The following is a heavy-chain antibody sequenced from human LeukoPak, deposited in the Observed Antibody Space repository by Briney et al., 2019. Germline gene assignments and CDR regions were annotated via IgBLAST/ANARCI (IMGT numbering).Heavy chain of an antibody. Sequence: PGGSLRLSCAASGFTFSSYWMHWVRQAPGKGLVWVSRMNSDGSSISYAASVKGRFTISRDNAKNTLYLQMNSLRAEDTAVYYCARVSSSWAYFEGWGQGTLVTVSS. V-gene: IGHV3-74*01. D-gene: IGHD6-13*01. J-gene: IGHJ4*02. CDR3: ARVSSSWAYFEG. CDR2: MNSDGSSI. CDR1: GFTFSSYW.